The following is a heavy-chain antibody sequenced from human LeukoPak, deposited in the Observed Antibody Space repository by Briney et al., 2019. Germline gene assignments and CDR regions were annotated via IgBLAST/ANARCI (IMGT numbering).Heavy chain of an antibody. Sequence: QPGGSLILSCAASGFTFSSYAMSRVPQAPGKGLECVSAISGSGGSTYYADTVKGRFTISRDNSKNTLYLQMNSLRAEDTAVYYCAKAPISALNYYFDYWGQGTLVTVST. V-gene: IGHV3-23*01. CDR2: ISGSGGST. D-gene: IGHD3-9*01. CDR1: GFTFSSYA. CDR3: AKAPISALNYYFDY. J-gene: IGHJ4*02.